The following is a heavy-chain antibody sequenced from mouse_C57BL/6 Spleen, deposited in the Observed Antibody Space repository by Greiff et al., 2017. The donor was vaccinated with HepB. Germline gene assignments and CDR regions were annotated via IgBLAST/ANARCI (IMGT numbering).Heavy chain of an antibody. CDR3: AISEDGAFYYYGSSYDAMDY. J-gene: IGHJ4*01. CDR1: GYTFTDYN. CDR2: INPNNGGT. V-gene: IGHV1-22*01. Sequence: EVKLQQSGPELVKPGASVKMSCKASGYTFTDYNMHWVKQSHGKSLEWIGYINPNNGGTSYNQKFKGKATLTVNKSSSTAYMELRSLTSEDSAVYYCAISEDGAFYYYGSSYDAMDYWGQGTSVTVPS. D-gene: IGHD1-1*01.